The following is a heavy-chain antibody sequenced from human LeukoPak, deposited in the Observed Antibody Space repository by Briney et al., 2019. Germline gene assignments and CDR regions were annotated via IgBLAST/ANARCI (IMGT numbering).Heavy chain of an antibody. V-gene: IGHV3-49*03. Sequence: GGSRRLSCTASGFTFGDYAMSWFRQAPGKGLEWVGFIRSKGYGRTTEYAASVKGRLTIPRDDSNSIAHLQMNSLKAEDTAVYYCTRDRSYTLMAGRTFGELLYWGQGTLVTVSS. D-gene: IGHD3-10*01. J-gene: IGHJ4*02. CDR3: TRDRSYTLMAGRTFGELLY. CDR2: IRSKGYGRTT. CDR1: GFTFGDYA.